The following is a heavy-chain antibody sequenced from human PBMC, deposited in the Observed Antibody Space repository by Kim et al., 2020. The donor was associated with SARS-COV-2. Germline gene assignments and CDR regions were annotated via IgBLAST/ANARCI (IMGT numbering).Heavy chain of an antibody. D-gene: IGHD2-15*01. J-gene: IGHJ4*02. Sequence: YADCVKGRFTISRDNSKNALYLQKNSLGAEDTAVYYCAKDWWPSNPENDYWGQGTLVTVSS. V-gene: IGHV3-30-3*02. CDR3: AKDWWPSNPENDY.